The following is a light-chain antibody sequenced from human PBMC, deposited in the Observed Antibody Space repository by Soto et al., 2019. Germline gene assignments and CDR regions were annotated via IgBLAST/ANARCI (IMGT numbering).Light chain of an antibody. CDR1: SSYVGAYDF. J-gene: IGLJ1*01. Sequence: QSVLTQPASVSGSPGQSITISCTGTSSYVGAYDFVSWCQQHPDKAPKLMIYEVIYRPSGVSNRFSGSKSVNTATLTISGLQAEDEGDYYCSSYTTSSTRVFGTGTKVTVL. CDR3: SSYTTSSTRV. CDR2: EVI. V-gene: IGLV2-14*03.